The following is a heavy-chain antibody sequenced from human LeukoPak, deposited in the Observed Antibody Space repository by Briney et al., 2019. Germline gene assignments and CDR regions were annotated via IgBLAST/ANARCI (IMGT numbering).Heavy chain of an antibody. CDR2: IYYSGST. V-gene: IGHV4-59*01. CDR3: ARVGSGWEGYYFDY. J-gene: IGHJ4*02. D-gene: IGHD6-19*01. CDR1: GGSISSYY. Sequence: PSETLSLTCNVSGGSISSYYWSWIRQPPGKGLEWIGYIYYSGSTNYNPSLKSRVTISVDTSKNQFSLKLSSVTAADTAVYYCARVGSGWEGYYFDYWGQGTLVTVSS.